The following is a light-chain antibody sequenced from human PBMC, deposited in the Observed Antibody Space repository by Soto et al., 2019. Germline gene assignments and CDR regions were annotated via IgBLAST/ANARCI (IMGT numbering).Light chain of an antibody. CDR3: QQYETSRT. J-gene: IGKJ1*01. V-gene: IGKV3-20*01. Sequence: EIVLTQSPGTLSLSPGERATLSCRASQSVSINYLAWYQQKAGQAPRLLICGASNRATGIPDRFSGSGSGTDFTLTISRLEPEDFAVYYCQQYETSRTFGQGTKVEIK. CDR2: GAS. CDR1: QSVSINY.